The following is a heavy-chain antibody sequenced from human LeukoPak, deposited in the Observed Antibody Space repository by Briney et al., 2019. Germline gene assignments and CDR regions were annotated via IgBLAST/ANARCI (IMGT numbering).Heavy chain of an antibody. CDR3: AREQGAPIAAANI. D-gene: IGHD6-13*01. Sequence: ASVKVSCKASGYTFTTYTISWVRQAPGQGLEWMGWISTSNGKTNYAQKLQGRVTMTTDTSTRTAYMELRSLRSDATAVYYCAREQGAPIAAANIWGLGTMVTVSS. J-gene: IGHJ3*02. V-gene: IGHV1-18*01. CDR1: GYTFTTYT. CDR2: ISTSNGKT.